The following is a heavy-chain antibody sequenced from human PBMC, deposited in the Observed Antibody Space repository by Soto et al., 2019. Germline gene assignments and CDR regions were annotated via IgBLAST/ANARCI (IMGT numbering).Heavy chain of an antibody. J-gene: IGHJ4*02. CDR3: ARGPPAGCLDY. CDR1: GYIFTSYG. V-gene: IGHV1-18*01. CDR2: ISTDYGKT. Sequence: GASVKVSCKASGYIFTSYGISWVRQAPGQGLEWMGWISTDYGKTNYVQKVQGRVTMTTDKSTSTAYMELSSLRSEDTAVYYCARGPPAGCLDYWGQGTLVTVSS. D-gene: IGHD6-19*01.